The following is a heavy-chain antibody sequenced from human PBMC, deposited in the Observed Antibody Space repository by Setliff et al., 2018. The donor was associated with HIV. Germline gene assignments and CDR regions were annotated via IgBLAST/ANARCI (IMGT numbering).Heavy chain of an antibody. D-gene: IGHD5-12*01. Sequence: PGGSLRLSCAASGFTFGSYAMHWVRQAPGKGLEWVAVISYDGSNKYYADSVKGRFTISRDNSKNTLYLQMNSLRAEDTAVYYCARGSGLVEMATIMGYWGQGTLVTVSS. J-gene: IGHJ4*02. CDR1: GFTFGSYA. CDR2: ISYDGSNK. CDR3: ARGSGLVEMATIMGY. V-gene: IGHV3-30-3*01.